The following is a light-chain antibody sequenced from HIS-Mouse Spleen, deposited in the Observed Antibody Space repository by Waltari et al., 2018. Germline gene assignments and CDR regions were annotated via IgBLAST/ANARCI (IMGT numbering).Light chain of an antibody. Sequence: DIQMTQSPSTLSASVVDRVTITCRASQSISSWLAWYQQKPGKAPKLLIYKASSLESGVPSRFSGSGSGTEFPLTISSLQPDDFATYYCQQYNSYWTFGQGTKVEIK. CDR2: KAS. V-gene: IGKV1-5*03. CDR3: QQYNSYWT. CDR1: QSISSW. J-gene: IGKJ1*01.